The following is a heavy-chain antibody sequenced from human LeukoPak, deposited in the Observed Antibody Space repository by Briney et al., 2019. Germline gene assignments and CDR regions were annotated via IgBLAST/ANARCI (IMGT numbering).Heavy chain of an antibody. CDR2: ISAYNGNT. CDR3: ARGGYDFWSGYFNWFDP. D-gene: IGHD3-3*01. V-gene: IGHV1-18*01. CDR1: GYTFTSYG. J-gene: IGHJ5*02. Sequence: SVKVSCKASGYTFTSYGISWVRQAPGQGLEWMGWISAYNGNTNYAQKLQGRVTMTTDTSTSTAYMELRSLRSDDTAVYYCARGGYDFWSGYFNWFDPWGQGTLVTVSS.